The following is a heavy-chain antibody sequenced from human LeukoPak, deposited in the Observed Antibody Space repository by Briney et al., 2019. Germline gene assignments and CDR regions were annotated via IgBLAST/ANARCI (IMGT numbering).Heavy chain of an antibody. V-gene: IGHV4-4*07. CDR1: GGSISNXX. CDR3: AKDRSYSGRYDWFDP. D-gene: IGHD1-26*01. Sequence: SETXXLXXTVSGGSISNXXGXWIRXPAGKGXXXXXXLYTSGSTNYTPSLKSRVTMSVDTSKNQFSLKLNSVTAADTAVYYCAKDRSYSGRYDWFDPWGQGTLVTVSS. CDR2: LYTSGST. J-gene: IGHJ5*02.